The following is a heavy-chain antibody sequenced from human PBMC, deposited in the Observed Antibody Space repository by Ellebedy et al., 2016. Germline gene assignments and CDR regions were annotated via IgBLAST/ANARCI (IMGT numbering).Heavy chain of an antibody. D-gene: IGHD3-10*01. V-gene: IGHV4-34*01. J-gene: IGHJ5*02. CDR2: INHSGST. CDR1: GGSFSGYY. CDR3: ARKQALWFGELCWFDP. Sequence: SETLSLTCAVYGGSFSGYYWSRIRQPPGKGLEWIGEINHSGSTNYNPSLKSRVTISVDTSKNQFSLKLSSVTAADTAVYYCARKQALWFGELCWFDPWGQGTLVTVSS.